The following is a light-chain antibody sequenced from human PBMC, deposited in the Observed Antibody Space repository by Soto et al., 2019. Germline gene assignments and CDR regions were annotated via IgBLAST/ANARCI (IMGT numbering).Light chain of an antibody. Sequence: IRMTQSPSPLSSSTGDRVTITCQASQDISNYLNWYQQKPEKAPKLLIYDASNLETGVPSRFSGSGSGTDFTFTINSLQPEDIATYYCQQYDNLPRTFGPGTKVDI. CDR3: QQYDNLPRT. V-gene: IGKV1-33*01. CDR2: DAS. CDR1: QDISNY. J-gene: IGKJ3*01.